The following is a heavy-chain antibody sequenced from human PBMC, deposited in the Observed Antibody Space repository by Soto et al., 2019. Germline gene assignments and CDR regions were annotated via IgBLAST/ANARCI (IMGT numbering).Heavy chain of an antibody. CDR2: ISDRGDTT. V-gene: IGHV3-23*01. D-gene: IGHD1-1*01. CDR3: AKDKPGTTSFDY. J-gene: IGHJ4*02. CDR1: GFTISSNA. Sequence: LRLSCAASGFTISSNAMYWVRQAPGKGLEWVSAISDRGDTTHYADSVKGRFTISRDTSKNTLYLQLNALRADDTAVYYCAKDKPGTTSFDYWGQGTLVTVSS.